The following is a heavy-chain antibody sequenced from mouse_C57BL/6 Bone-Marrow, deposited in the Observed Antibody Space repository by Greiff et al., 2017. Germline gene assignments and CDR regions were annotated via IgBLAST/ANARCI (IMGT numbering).Heavy chain of an antibody. CDR3: ASLYYSNFDY. D-gene: IGHD2-5*01. J-gene: IGHJ2*01. V-gene: IGHV1-81*01. Sequence: QVQLKESGAELARPGASVKLSCKASGYTFTSYGISWVKQRTGQGLEWIGEIYPRSGNTYYNEKFKGKATLTADKSSSTAYMELRSLTSEDSAVYFCASLYYSNFDYWGQGTTLTVSS. CDR1: GYTFTSYG. CDR2: IYPRSGNT.